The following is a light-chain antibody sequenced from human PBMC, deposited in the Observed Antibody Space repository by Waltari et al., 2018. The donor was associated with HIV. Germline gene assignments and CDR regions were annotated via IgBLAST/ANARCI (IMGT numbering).Light chain of an antibody. J-gene: IGKJ5*01. CDR1: QSISTY. CDR2: AVS. CDR3: QQSYSTPIT. Sequence: DIQMTQSPSSLSASVGDRVTITCRASQSISTYLNWYQQKPGEAPKLLIYAVSSFQSGVPSRFSGSGSGTDFTLTISSLQPVDFATYYCQQSYSTPITFGQGTRLEIK. V-gene: IGKV1-39*01.